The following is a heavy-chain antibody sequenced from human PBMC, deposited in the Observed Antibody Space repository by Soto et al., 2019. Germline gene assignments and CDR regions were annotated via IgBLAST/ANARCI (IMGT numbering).Heavy chain of an antibody. CDR3: ARVKLGSESISYSSGWYWFDP. CDR1: GFTFSDYY. J-gene: IGHJ5*02. CDR2: ISSSGSTI. V-gene: IGHV3-11*01. Sequence: GGSLRLSCAASGFTFSDYYMSWIRQAPGKGLEWVSYISSSGSTIYYADSVKGRFTISRDNAKNSLYLQMNSLRAEDTAVYYCARVKLGSESISYSSGWYWFDPWGQGTLVTVSS. D-gene: IGHD6-19*01.